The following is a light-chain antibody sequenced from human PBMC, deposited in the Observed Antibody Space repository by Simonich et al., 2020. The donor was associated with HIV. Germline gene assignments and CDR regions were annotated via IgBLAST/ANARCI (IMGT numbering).Light chain of an antibody. CDR2: DVS. Sequence: QSALTQPPSASGSPGQSVTISCTGTSSDVGGYNYVSWDQQHPGKAPKLMIYDVSKRPLGVSNRFSGSKSGNTASLTISGLQAEDEADYYCSSYTSSSTFDVVFGGGTKLTVL. CDR1: SSDVGGYNY. CDR3: SSYTSSSTFDVV. V-gene: IGLV2-14*01. J-gene: IGLJ2*01.